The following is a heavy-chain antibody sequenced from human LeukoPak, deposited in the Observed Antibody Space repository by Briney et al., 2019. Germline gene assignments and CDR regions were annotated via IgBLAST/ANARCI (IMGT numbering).Heavy chain of an antibody. D-gene: IGHD2-2*01. Sequence: GGSLRLSCAASGFTFSNAWMSWVRQAPGKGLEWVGRIKSKTDGGTTDYAAPVKGSFTISRDDSKTTLYLQTNSLKTEDTAVYYCTTGLTGDIVVVPAAMTGAFDIWGQGTMVTVSS. V-gene: IGHV3-15*01. CDR3: TTGLTGDIVVVPAAMTGAFDI. CDR1: GFTFSNAW. J-gene: IGHJ3*02. CDR2: IKSKTDGGTT.